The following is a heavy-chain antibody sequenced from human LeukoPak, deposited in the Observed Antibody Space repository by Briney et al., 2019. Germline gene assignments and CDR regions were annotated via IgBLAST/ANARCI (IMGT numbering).Heavy chain of an antibody. D-gene: IGHD4-23*01. J-gene: IGHJ4*02. CDR1: GYTFTSYA. CDR2: INAGNGNT. CDR3: ARATRWQIFDY. V-gene: IGHV1-3*01. Sequence: GASVKVSCKASGYTFTSYAMHWVRQAPGQRLEWMGWINAGNGNTKYSQKFQGRVTITRDTSASTAYMELSSLGSEDTAVYYCARATRWQIFDYWGQGTLVTVSS.